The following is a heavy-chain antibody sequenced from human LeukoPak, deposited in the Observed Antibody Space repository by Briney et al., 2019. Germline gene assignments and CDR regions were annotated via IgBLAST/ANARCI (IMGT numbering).Heavy chain of an antibody. CDR2: IYYSGST. D-gene: IGHD3-10*01. V-gene: IGHV4-39*07. CDR3: ARLGRISITMVRGVTHYYYYMDV. J-gene: IGHJ6*03. CDR1: GGSISSSSYY. Sequence: KTSETLSLTCTVSGGSISSSSYYWGWIRQPPGKGLEWIGSIYYSGSTYYNPSLKSRVTISVDTSKNQFSLKLSSVTAADTAVYYCARLGRISITMVRGVTHYYYYMDVWGKGTTVTISS.